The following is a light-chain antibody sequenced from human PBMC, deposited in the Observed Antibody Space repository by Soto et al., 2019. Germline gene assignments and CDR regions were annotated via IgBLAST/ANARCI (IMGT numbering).Light chain of an antibody. CDR1: QSIGSNY. Sequence: VVTQSPCTLSLSPGERATLSCRASQSIGSNYLAWYQQKPGQAPRLLIYGASTRATGIPDRFSGSGSGTDFTLTVSRLEPEDFAVYYCQQDGTSVLITFGRGTRLEIK. V-gene: IGKV3-20*01. J-gene: IGKJ5*01. CDR3: QQDGTSVLIT. CDR2: GAS.